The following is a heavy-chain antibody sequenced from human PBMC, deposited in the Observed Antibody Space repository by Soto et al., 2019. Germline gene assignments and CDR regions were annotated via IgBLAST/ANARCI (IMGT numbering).Heavy chain of an antibody. CDR1: GFSLSSIGVG. V-gene: IGHV2-5*02. CDR3: ARGGWTTYYSPFCDY. CDR2: IYWDDDK. J-gene: IGHJ4*02. D-gene: IGHD3-10*01. Sequence: QITLKESGPTLVRPTQTLTLTCTFSGFSLSSIGVGVGWIRQPPGKALEWLALIYWDDDKRYSPSLKSRLTITKDTSKNHVVLTLTKLDTVDTATYYCARGGWTTYYSPFCDYLGQGTLVTVSS.